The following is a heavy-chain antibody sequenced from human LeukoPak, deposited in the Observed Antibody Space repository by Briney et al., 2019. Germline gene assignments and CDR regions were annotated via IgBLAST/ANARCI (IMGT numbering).Heavy chain of an antibody. CDR3: AKPYGSGVDSY. J-gene: IGHJ4*02. D-gene: IGHD3-10*01. V-gene: IGHV3-23*01. CDR2: ISGSGRTT. CDR1: GFAFNTYA. Sequence: GGSLKLSCAASGFAFNTYATSWVRQAPGKGLEWVSAISGSGRTTYYADSVEGRFTISKDNANNMLYLQMSSLRADDTAMYFCAKPYGSGVDSYWDQGTLVTVSS.